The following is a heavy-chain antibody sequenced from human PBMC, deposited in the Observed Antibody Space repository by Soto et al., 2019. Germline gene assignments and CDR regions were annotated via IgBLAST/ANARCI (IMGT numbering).Heavy chain of an antibody. CDR3: AARAYQTGFSYSEFKWFD. CDR2: IHYTGNT. J-gene: IGHJ5*02. Sequence: SETLSLTCTVSSGSISSYYWSCIRQPPGKGLEWIGYIHYTGNTNSNPSLKGRVTLSIDPSWNQFSLKLRSVTAADTALYYCAARAYQTGFSYSEFKWFD. D-gene: IGHD2-21*01. CDR1: SGSISSYY. V-gene: IGHV4-59*01.